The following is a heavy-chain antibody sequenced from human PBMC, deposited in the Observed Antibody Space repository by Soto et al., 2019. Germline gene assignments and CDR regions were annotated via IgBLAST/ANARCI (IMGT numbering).Heavy chain of an antibody. J-gene: IGHJ3*01. D-gene: IGHD3-10*01. V-gene: IGHV3-7*01. CDR1: GVTVSSYW. Sequence: GGSLRLACAASGVTVSSYWMSWVRQAPGKGLEWVANIKQDGSEKYYVDSVKGRFTISRDNAKNSLYLQMNSLRAEDTAVYYFARDRGGRFGEVAFELWGQGTLGNV. CDR2: IKQDGSEK. CDR3: ARDRGGRFGEVAFEL.